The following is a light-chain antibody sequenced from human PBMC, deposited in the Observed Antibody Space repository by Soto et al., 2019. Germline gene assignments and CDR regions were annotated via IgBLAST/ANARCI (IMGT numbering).Light chain of an antibody. V-gene: IGKV1-5*01. CDR2: DAS. CDR3: QQYNTYSS. CDR1: QSISSR. Sequence: DIQMTQSPSTLSASVGDRVTITCRASQSISSRLAWYQQKPGEAPKVLIYDASSLESGVPSRFSGSGSGTEFTLTISSQQTDDFATYYCQQYNTYSSFGGGTKVEIK. J-gene: IGKJ4*01.